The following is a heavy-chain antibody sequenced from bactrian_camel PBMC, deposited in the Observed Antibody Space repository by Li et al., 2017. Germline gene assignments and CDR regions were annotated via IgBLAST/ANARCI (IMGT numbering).Heavy chain of an antibody. Sequence: DVQLVESGGGLVQPGGSLGLSCTVSGLTFRNVVMSWVRQAPGKAHEWVAYINQVATVTYYADAVKGRFTISRDNAKNTLYLQLDSLKTEDTAVYYCVRDRAPDGCHDYDYWGQGTQVTV. CDR2: INQVATVT. J-gene: IGHJ4*01. CDR3: VRDRAPDGCHDYDY. V-gene: IGHV3S31*01. D-gene: IGHD3*01. CDR1: GLTFRNVV.